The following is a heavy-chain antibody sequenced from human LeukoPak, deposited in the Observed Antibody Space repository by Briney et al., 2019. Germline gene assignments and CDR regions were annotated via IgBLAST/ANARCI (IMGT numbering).Heavy chain of an antibody. J-gene: IGHJ4*02. V-gene: IGHV4-61*01. CDR3: ARVSAGAYGYSFDY. CDR2: IYYRGST. D-gene: IGHD5-18*01. Sequence: SETLSLTCTVSGGSVSSGSYYWSWIRQPPGKGLEWIGHIYYRGSTNYNPSLKSRVTVSVDMSKNQFSLKVSSVTAADTAMYYCARVSAGAYGYSFDYWGQGTLVTVSS. CDR1: GGSVSSGSYY.